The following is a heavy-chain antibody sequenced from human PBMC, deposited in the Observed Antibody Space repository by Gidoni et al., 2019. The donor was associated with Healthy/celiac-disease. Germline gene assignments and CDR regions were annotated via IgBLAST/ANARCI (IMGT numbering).Heavy chain of an antibody. CDR1: GFTFSSYA. V-gene: IGHV3-23*04. Sequence: EVQLVESGGGLVQPGGSLRLSCAAPGFTFSSYAMSWVRQAPGKGLEWVSAISGSGGSTYYADSVKGRFTISRDNSKNTLYLQMNSLRAEDTAVYYCAKDLVYGSGSYSYYFDYWGQGTLVTVSS. D-gene: IGHD3-10*01. J-gene: IGHJ4*02. CDR2: ISGSGGST. CDR3: AKDLVYGSGSYSYYFDY.